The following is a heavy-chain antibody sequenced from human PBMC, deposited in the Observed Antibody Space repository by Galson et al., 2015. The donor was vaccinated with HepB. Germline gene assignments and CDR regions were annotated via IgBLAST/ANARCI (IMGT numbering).Heavy chain of an antibody. D-gene: IGHD1-26*01. CDR1: GYTFTSYG. V-gene: IGHV1-18*01. J-gene: IGHJ4*02. CDR3: ATSRPSGSYHGGIDY. CDR2: ISAYNGNT. Sequence: SVKVSCKASGYTFTSYGISWVRQAPGQGLEWMGWISAYNGNTNYAQKLQGRVTMTTDTSTSTAYMELRSLRSDDTAVYYCATSRPSGSYHGGIDYWGQGTLVTVSS.